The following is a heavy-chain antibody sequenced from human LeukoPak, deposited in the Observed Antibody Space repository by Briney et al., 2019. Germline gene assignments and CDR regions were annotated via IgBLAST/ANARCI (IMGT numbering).Heavy chain of an antibody. Sequence: ASAKVSCKASGYTFTGYYMHWVRQAPGQGLEWMGWINPNSGGTNYAQKFQGRVTMTRDTSISTAYMELSRLRSDDTAVYYCAREEWVAVAGPFDYWGQGTLVTVSS. CDR2: INPNSGGT. CDR3: AREEWVAVAGPFDY. D-gene: IGHD6-19*01. CDR1: GYTFTGYY. J-gene: IGHJ4*02. V-gene: IGHV1-2*02.